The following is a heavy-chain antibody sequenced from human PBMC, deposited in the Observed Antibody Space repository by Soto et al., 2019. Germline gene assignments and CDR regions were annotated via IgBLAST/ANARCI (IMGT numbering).Heavy chain of an antibody. CDR2: IKSKTDGGRS. Sequence: VGSLRLSCAASGYTFSTAWIDFARQASGKGLEWVGRIKSKTDGGRSDFAAPVRGRFAISRHDSESMVYLQTHRFKTEDPAVYSCLPDSYFTPKSVRFASWGCGTLFTVS. D-gene: IGHD1-26*01. V-gene: IGHV3-15*07. J-gene: IGHJ1*01. CDR1: GYTFSTAW. CDR3: LPDSYFTPKSVRFAS.